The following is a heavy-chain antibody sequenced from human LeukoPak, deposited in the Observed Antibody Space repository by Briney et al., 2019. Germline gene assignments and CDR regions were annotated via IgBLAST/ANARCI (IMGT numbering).Heavy chain of an antibody. Sequence: GGSLRLSCVASGFSFNNYAMNWVRQAPGKGLEWVSLIIGSSGSTYYADSVKGRFTISRDNSKNTLYLQMNSLRAEDTAVYYCAKSSAVPGYYDFWSGLNWFDPWGQGTLVTVSS. CDR2: IIGSSGST. CDR3: AKSSAVPGYYDFWSGLNWFDP. D-gene: IGHD3-3*01. J-gene: IGHJ5*02. V-gene: IGHV3-23*01. CDR1: GFSFNNYA.